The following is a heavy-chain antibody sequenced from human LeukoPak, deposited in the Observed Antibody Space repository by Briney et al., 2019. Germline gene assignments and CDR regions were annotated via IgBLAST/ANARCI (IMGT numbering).Heavy chain of an antibody. CDR3: ASPGGHVVVVPSDMYAFDI. CDR1: GGTSSSYS. CDR2: IIPVVSIA. Sequence: SVKVSCKASGGTSSSYSISWVRQAPGQGLEWMGRIIPVVSIANYAQKFQGRVTISADKSTNTAHMELTSLRSDDTAVYYCASPGGHVVVVPSDMYAFDIWGQGTMVTVSS. J-gene: IGHJ3*02. V-gene: IGHV1-69*02. D-gene: IGHD2-2*01.